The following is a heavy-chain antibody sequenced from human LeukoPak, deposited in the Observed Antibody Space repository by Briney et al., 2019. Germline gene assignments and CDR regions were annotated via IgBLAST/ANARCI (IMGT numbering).Heavy chain of an antibody. Sequence: GRSLRLSCAASGFTFSSYAMTWVRQAPGKGLEWVSSVHADGDFTYYADSVRGRFTVSRDNSESSLYLQMNGLKAEDTALYYCAKDSNGDYVGAFDMWGQGTMVTVSS. J-gene: IGHJ3*02. CDR1: GFTFSSYA. V-gene: IGHV3-23*01. CDR3: AKDSNGDYVGAFDM. CDR2: VHADGDFT. D-gene: IGHD4-17*01.